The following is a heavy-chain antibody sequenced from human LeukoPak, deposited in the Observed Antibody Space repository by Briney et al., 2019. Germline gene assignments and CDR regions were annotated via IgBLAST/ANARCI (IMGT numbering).Heavy chain of an antibody. CDR3: ARDGSMTTVTMGYYYYYMDV. Sequence: ASVKVSCTASGYTFTGYYMHWVRQAPGQGLEWMGWINPNSGGTNYAQKFQGRVTMTRDTSISTAYMELSRLRSDDTAVYYCARDGSMTTVTMGYYYYYMDVWGKGTTVTVSS. J-gene: IGHJ6*03. CDR1: GYTFTGYY. V-gene: IGHV1-2*02. D-gene: IGHD4-17*01. CDR2: INPNSGGT.